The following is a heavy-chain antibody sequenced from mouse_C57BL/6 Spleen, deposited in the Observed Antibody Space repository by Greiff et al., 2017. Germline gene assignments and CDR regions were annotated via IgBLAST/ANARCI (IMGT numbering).Heavy chain of an antibody. CDR2: IDPEDGDT. V-gene: IGHV14-1*01. D-gene: IGHD2-13*01. Sequence: EVKLQESGAELVRPGASVKLSCTASGFNIKDYYMHWVKQRPEQGLEWIGRIDPEDGDTEYAPKFQGKATMTADTSSNTAYLQLSSLTSEDTAVYYCTRGLPVTTYYFDYWGQGTTLTVSS. J-gene: IGHJ2*01. CDR3: TRGLPVTTYYFDY. CDR1: GFNIKDYY.